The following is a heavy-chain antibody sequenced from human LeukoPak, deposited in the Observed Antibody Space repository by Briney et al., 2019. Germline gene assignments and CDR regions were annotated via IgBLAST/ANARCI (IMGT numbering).Heavy chain of an antibody. CDR3: ARPTITMIAFDAFDI. D-gene: IGHD3-22*01. CDR1: GGSFSGYY. V-gene: IGHV4-34*01. Sequence: SETLSLTCAVYGGSFSGYYWSWIRQPPGKGLEWIGEINHSGSTNYNPSLKSRVTISVDTSKNQFSLKLSSVTAADTAVYYCARPTITMIAFDAFDIWGQGTMVTVSS. CDR2: INHSGST. J-gene: IGHJ3*02.